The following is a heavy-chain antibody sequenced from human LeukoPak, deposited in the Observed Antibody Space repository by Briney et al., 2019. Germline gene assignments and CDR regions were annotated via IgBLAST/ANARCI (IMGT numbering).Heavy chain of an antibody. CDR3: ARELGYCSSTSCYGAFDI. Sequence: PSETLPLTCTVSGGSISSYYWSWIRQPPGKGLEWIGYIYYSGSTNYNPSLKSRVTISVDTSKNQFSLKLSSVTAADTAVYYCARELGYCSSTSCYGAFDIWGQGTMVTVSS. V-gene: IGHV4-59*01. D-gene: IGHD2-2*01. CDR2: IYYSGST. CDR1: GGSISSYY. J-gene: IGHJ3*02.